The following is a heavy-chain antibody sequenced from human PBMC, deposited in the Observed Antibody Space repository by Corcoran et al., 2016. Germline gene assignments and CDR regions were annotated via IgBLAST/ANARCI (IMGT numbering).Heavy chain of an antibody. Sequence: QVQLQQSGPGLVKPSQTLSLTCAISGDSVSTISAAWNWIRQSPTRGLEWLGRTYYRSKWYNDYAVSVKSRVTINPDTSKNQFSLQLNSVTPDDTARYYGAREAADAFDIWGQGTMVTVSS. CDR1: GDSVSTISAA. V-gene: IGHV6-1*01. J-gene: IGHJ3*02. CDR2: TYYRSKWYN. D-gene: IGHD2-15*01. CDR3: AREAADAFDI.